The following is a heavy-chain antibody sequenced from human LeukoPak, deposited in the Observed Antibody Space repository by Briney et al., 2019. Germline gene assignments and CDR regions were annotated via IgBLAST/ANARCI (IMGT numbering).Heavy chain of an antibody. D-gene: IGHD3-9*01. CDR1: GYTFTGYY. CDR2: INPNSGGT. J-gene: IGHJ4*02. V-gene: IGHV1-2*02. Sequence: ASVKVSCKASGYTFTGYYMHWVRQAPGHGLEWMGWINPNSGGTNYAQKFQGRVTMTRDTSISTAYMELSRLRSDDAAVYYCARGLRVNYDILTGYYNYWGQGTLVTVSS. CDR3: ARGLRVNYDILTGYYNY.